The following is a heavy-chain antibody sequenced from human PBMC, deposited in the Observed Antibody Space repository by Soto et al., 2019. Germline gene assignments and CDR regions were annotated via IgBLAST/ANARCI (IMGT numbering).Heavy chain of an antibody. CDR1: GGSISSYY. J-gene: IGHJ5*02. CDR3: ARDRGQRRFDP. Sequence: QVQLQESGPGLVQPSETLSLTCTVSGGSISSYYWSWIRQPPGKGLEWIGYIYYSGSTNYNPSLKSRVTISVDTSKNQFSLKLSSVTAADTAVYYCARDRGQRRFDPWGQGSLVTVSS. V-gene: IGHV4-59*01. CDR2: IYYSGST.